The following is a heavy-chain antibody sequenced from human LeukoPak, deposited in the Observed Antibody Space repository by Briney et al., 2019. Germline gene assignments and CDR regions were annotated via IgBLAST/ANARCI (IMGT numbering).Heavy chain of an antibody. CDR2: ISAYNGNT. CDR1: GYTVTSYG. D-gene: IGHD3-9*01. CDR3: ARDLTGYYRY. V-gene: IGHV1-18*01. Sequence: ASVKLSCKASGYTVTSYGVSWLRQAPGQRLGVMGWISAYNGNTNYAQKRQGRVTITKDTATSTAYMELRSLRSDDTAVYYCARDLTGYYRYWGQGTLVTVSS. J-gene: IGHJ4*02.